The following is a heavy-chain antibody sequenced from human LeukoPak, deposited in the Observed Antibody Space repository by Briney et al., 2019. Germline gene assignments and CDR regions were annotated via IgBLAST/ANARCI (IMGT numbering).Heavy chain of an antibody. V-gene: IGHV6-1*01. D-gene: IGHD3-16*01. J-gene: IGHJ3*02. CDR1: GDSVSSTNAA. CDR2: TYFMSRWIN. Sequence: SQTLSLTCAISGDSVSSTNAAWGWIRQSPSRGLEWLGRTYFMSRWINDHAISLKSRMSINPDTSKNQFSLQLSSVTPEDTAVYYCARWGHQQAAFDIWGQGTMVTVSS. CDR3: ARWGHQQAAFDI.